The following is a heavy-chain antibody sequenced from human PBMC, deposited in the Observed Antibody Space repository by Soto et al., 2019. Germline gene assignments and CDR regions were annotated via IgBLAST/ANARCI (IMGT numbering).Heavy chain of an antibody. Sequence: QVQLVESGGGVVQPGRSLRLSYAASGFTVSRYGMHGVRQAPGKGLEWVAVISYDGSNKYYADSVKGRFTISRDNSKNTLYLQMNSLRAEDTAVYYCAKDGQYSSSLGWFDPCGQGTVVTVSS. CDR2: ISYDGSNK. D-gene: IGHD6-6*01. J-gene: IGHJ5*02. CDR1: GFTVSRYG. V-gene: IGHV3-30*18. CDR3: AKDGQYSSSLGWFDP.